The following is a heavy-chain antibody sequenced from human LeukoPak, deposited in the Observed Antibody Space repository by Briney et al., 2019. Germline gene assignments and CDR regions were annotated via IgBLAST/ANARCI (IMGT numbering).Heavy chain of an antibody. D-gene: IGHD4-17*01. J-gene: IGHJ4*02. CDR2: IKQDGSEK. CDR3: ARVNGDYVLDY. V-gene: IGHV3-7*01. CDR1: GFTFSSYW. Sequence: GGSLRLSCVASGFTFSSYWMSWVRQAPGKGLEWVANIKQDGSEKYYVDSVKGRFTISRDNAKNSLYLQMNSLRAEDTAVYYCARVNGDYVLDYWGQGTLVTVSS.